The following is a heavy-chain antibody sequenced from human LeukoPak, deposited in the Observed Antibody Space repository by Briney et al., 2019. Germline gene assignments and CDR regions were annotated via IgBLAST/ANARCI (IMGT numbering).Heavy chain of an antibody. CDR1: GGTFSSYA. D-gene: IGHD1-26*01. CDR3: ARGGPRSFLMGYYYYGMDV. J-gene: IGHJ6*02. Sequence: SVKVSCKASGGTFSSYAISWVRQAPGQGLEWKGGIIPIFGTANYAQKFQGRVTITADESTSTAYMELSSLRSEDTAVYYCARGGPRSFLMGYYYYGMDVWGQGTTVTVSS. V-gene: IGHV1-69*13. CDR2: IIPIFGTA.